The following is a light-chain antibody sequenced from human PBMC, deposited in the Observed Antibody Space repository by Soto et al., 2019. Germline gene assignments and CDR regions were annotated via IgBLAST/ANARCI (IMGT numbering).Light chain of an antibody. CDR1: SSDVGGYKY. V-gene: IGLV2-14*03. CDR2: DVS. CDR3: SSYTSSNSYV. Sequence: SVLTQPDSVSGSTGQSIAISCTGSSSDVGGYKYVSWYEQHPGKAPRLMTYDVSNRPSGVSDRFSGAKSGNTASLTISGLQSEDEADYYCSSYTSSNSYVFGTGTKVTVL. J-gene: IGLJ1*01.